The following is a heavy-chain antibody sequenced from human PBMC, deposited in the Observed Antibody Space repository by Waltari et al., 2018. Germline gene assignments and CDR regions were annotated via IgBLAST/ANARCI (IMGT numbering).Heavy chain of an antibody. D-gene: IGHD6-6*01. V-gene: IGHV1-18*01. CDR1: GYIFTSYA. Sequence: QVQLVQSGAEVKKPGASVQASCKASGYIFTSYATSWVRQAPGQGLEWMGWISAYNGNTNYAQKLKGRVTMTTDTSTSTAYMELRSLRPDDTAVYYCARQTRYSSSPGVVDYWGQGTLVTVSS. J-gene: IGHJ4*02. CDR3: ARQTRYSSSPGVVDY. CDR2: ISAYNGNT.